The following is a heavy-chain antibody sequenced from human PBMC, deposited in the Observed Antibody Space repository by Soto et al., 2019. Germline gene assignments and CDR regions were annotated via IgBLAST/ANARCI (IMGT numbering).Heavy chain of an antibody. CDR3: ARDQVLDGYNYVDWFDP. CDR1: GDSVSSNSAA. Sequence: PSQTLSLTCAISGDSVSSNSAAWNWIRQSPSRGLEWLGRTYYRSKWYNDYAVSVKSRITINPDTSKNQFSLQLNSVTPEDTAVYYCARDQVLDGYNYVDWFDPWGQGTLVTVSS. D-gene: IGHD5-12*01. CDR2: TYYRSKWYN. J-gene: IGHJ5*02. V-gene: IGHV6-1*01.